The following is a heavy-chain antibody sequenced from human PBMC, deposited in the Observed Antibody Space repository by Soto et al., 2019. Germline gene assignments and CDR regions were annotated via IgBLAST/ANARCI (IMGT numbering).Heavy chain of an antibody. J-gene: IGHJ4*02. Sequence: GGSLRLCCAASGFPFCSYWMNWVRQAPGKGLEWSSYITSDTNTIKYADSVKGRFTISRDNAKNLVYLQMNSLRDEDTAVYFCARSVEGHFDYWGQGTVVTVSS. CDR3: ARSVEGHFDY. CDR1: GFPFCSYW. CDR2: ITSDTNTI. V-gene: IGHV3-48*02. D-gene: IGHD6-19*01.